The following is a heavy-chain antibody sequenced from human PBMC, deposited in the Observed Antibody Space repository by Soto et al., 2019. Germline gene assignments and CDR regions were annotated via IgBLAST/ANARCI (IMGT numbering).Heavy chain of an antibody. J-gene: IGHJ4*02. CDR3: ARGGYYYGSGSYSPPIFDY. Sequence: ASVKVSCKASGYTFTSYAMHWVRQSPVQSLEWMGWINAGNGNTKYSQKFQGRVTITRDTSASTAYMELSSLRSEDTAVYYCARGGYYYGSGSYSPPIFDYWGQGTLVTVSS. D-gene: IGHD3-10*01. V-gene: IGHV1-3*01. CDR1: GYTFTSYA. CDR2: INAGNGNT.